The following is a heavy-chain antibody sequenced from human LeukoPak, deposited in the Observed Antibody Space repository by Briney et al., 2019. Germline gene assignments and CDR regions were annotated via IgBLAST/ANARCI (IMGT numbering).Heavy chain of an antibody. CDR3: ASGQQCPYY. CDR1: GGSFSGYY. Sequence: PSETLSLTCAVYGGSFSGYYWSWIRQPPGKGLEWIGEINHSGSTNYNPSLKSRVTISVDTSKNQFSLKLSSVTAADTAVYYCASGQQCPYYWGQGTLVTVSS. J-gene: IGHJ4*02. V-gene: IGHV4-34*01. CDR2: INHSGST. D-gene: IGHD6-13*01.